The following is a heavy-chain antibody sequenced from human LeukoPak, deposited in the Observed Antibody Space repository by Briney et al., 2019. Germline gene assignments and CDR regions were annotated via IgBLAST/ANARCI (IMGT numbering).Heavy chain of an antibody. CDR3: AIPSSYDGSRYYHAY. Sequence: QSGGSLRLSCAASGISFGSYWVTWVRQAPGKGLEWVANIGLDGTETVYVGSVKGRFTISRDNARKLLFLQMNSLRADDTAVYYCAIPSSYDGSRYYHAYWGQGTLVSVSS. CDR1: GISFGSYW. CDR2: IGLDGTET. V-gene: IGHV3-7*01. D-gene: IGHD3-22*01. J-gene: IGHJ4*02.